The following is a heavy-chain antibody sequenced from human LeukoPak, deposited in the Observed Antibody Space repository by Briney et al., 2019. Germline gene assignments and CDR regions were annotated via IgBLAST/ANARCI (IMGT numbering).Heavy chain of an antibody. V-gene: IGHV3-11*06. CDR2: ISSSSSYT. J-gene: IGHJ4*02. CDR3: ARVLATGGVTYYFAY. CDR1: GFIFSDYY. D-gene: IGHD5-12*01. Sequence: GGSVSLSCAASGFIFSDYYMSWTRQAPGKGLEWVSYISSSSSYTNYADSVKGRFTISRDNAKNSLFLQMNSLRAEDTAVYYCARVLATGGVTYYFAYWGPGTLVTVSS.